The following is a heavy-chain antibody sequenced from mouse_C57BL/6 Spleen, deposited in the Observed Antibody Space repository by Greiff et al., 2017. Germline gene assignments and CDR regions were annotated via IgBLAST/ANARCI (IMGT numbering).Heavy chain of an antibody. J-gene: IGHJ3*01. CDR3: ARSSSGYVFAY. Sequence: QVKLQQPGAGLVKPGASVKMSCKASGYTFTSYWITWVKQRPGQGLEWIGDIYPGSGSTNYNEKFKSQATLPVDTATSTAYMQLSSLTSEDTAVFYCARSSSGYVFAYWGQGTLDTVSA. CDR2: IYPGSGST. D-gene: IGHD3-2*02. V-gene: IGHV1-55*01. CDR1: GYTFTSYW.